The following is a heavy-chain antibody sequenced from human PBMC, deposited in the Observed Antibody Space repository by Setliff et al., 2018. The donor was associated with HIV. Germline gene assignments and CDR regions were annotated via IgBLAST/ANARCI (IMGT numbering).Heavy chain of an antibody. D-gene: IGHD3-16*01. CDR3: ARDRSVTSYAGDDAFDI. CDR2: NSAGGYT. J-gene: IGHJ3*02. Sequence: SETLSLTCTVSGGSISRISYHWGWIRQLPGEGLEWIGRNSAGGYTYYNPSLQSRVTMSVDMPKNQFSLKLSSVTAADTAIYYCARDRSVTSYAGDDAFDIWGQGTMVTVSS. V-gene: IGHV4-61*05. CDR1: GGSISRISYH.